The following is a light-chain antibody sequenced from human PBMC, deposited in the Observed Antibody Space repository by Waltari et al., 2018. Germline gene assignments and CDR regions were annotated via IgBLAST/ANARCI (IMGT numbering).Light chain of an antibody. CDR2: KAT. CDR3: QQYNSYST. CDR1: QSISNW. J-gene: IGKJ2*01. Sequence: DIQMTQSPSTLSASVGDRVTIICRASQSISNWLAWYQQKPGKAPQLLIHKATTLESGVPSRFSGSGSGTEFTLTISSLQPDDFATYYCQQYNSYSTFGQGTKLEMK. V-gene: IGKV1-5*03.